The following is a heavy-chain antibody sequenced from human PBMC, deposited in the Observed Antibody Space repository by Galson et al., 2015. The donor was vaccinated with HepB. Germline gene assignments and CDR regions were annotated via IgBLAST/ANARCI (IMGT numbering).Heavy chain of an antibody. D-gene: IGHD6-19*01. Sequence: SVKVSCKASGYSFTSYDINWVRQATGQGLEWMGWMNPNSGSTGYAQKFQGRVTMTRDTSISTAYMELSSLRSEDTAVYYCARDGKWLVPDWGQGTLVTVSS. CDR2: MNPNSGST. CDR3: ARDGKWLVPD. V-gene: IGHV1-8*01. J-gene: IGHJ4*02. CDR1: GYSFTSYD.